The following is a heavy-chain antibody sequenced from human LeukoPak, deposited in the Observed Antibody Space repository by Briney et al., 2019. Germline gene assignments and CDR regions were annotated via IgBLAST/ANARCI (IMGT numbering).Heavy chain of an antibody. J-gene: IGHJ6*03. CDR2: ISSSSSYI. D-gene: IGHD3-10*01. V-gene: IGHV3-21*01. CDR3: ARDSYYYGSGSYLASDYYYYMDV. Sequence: PGGSLRLSCAASGFTFSSYSMNWVRQAPGKGLEWVSSISSSSSYIYYADSVKGRFTISRDNAKNSLYLQMNSLRAEDTAVYYCARDSYYYGSGSYLASDYYYYMDVWGKGTTVTVSS. CDR1: GFTFSSYS.